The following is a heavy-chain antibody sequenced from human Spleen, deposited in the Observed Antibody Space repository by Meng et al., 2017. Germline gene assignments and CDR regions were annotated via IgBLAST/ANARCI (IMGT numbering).Heavy chain of an antibody. J-gene: IGHJ4*02. CDR2: INPNSGGT. V-gene: IGHV1-2*02. CDR1: GYTFTGYY. CDR3: ARELADIVATGIDY. Sequence: QGHLGLSCARSKKPGSSVKAAYKATGYTFTGYYSHWVRQAPGQGLEWMGWINPNSGGTNYAQKFQGRVTMTRDTSISTAYMELSRLRSDDTAVYYCARELADIVATGIDYWGQGTPVTVSS. D-gene: IGHD5-12*01.